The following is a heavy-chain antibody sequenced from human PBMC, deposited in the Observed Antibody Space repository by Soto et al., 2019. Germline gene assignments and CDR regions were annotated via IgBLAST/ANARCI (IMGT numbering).Heavy chain of an antibody. J-gene: IGHJ4*02. CDR3: ARRQSSSWYGL. CDR1: GGSISSGSYY. CDR2: IYYSGST. V-gene: IGHV4-39*01. Sequence: SETLSLTCTVSGGSISSGSYYWGWTRQPPGKGLEWIGSIYYSGSTYYNPSLKSRVTISVDTSKNQFSLKLSSVTAADTAVYYCARRQSSSWYGLWGQGTLVTVSS. D-gene: IGHD6-13*01.